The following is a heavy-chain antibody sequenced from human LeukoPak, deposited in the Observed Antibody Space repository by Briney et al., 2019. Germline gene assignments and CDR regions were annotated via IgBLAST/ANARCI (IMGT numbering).Heavy chain of an antibody. CDR2: ISAYNGNT. CDR3: ARDRLPFITMIVVAYDY. Sequence: GSVKVSCKASGYTFTSYGISWVRQAPGQGHEWMGWISAYNGNTNYAQKLQGRVTMTTDTSTSTAYMELRSLRSDDTAVYYCARDRLPFITMIVVAYDYWGQGTLVTVSS. V-gene: IGHV1-18*01. J-gene: IGHJ4*02. D-gene: IGHD3-22*01. CDR1: GYTFTSYG.